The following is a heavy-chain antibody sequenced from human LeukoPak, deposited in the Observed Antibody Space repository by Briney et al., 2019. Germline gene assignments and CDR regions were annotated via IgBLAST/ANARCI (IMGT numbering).Heavy chain of an antibody. J-gene: IGHJ4*02. CDR2: IIPIFGTA. V-gene: IGHV1-69*05. Sequence: SVKVSCXASGGTFSTYAISWVRQARGQGLEWMGRIIPIFGTANYAQKFQGRVTITTDESTSTAYMELSSLRSEDTAVYYCARSESGGIAAAGPLDYWGQGTLVTVSS. D-gene: IGHD6-13*01. CDR1: GGTFSTYA. CDR3: ARSESGGIAAAGPLDY.